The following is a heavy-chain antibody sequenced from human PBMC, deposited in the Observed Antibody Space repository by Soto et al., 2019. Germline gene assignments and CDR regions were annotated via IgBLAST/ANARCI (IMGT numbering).Heavy chain of an antibody. Sequence: PSETLSLTCTVSGGSVSSYYWSWIRLPPGKGLEWIGYIYYSGSTNYNPSLKSRVTISVDTSKNQFSLKLNSVTAADTAVYYCAAGGGLPRYYWGQGTLVTVSS. J-gene: IGHJ4*02. CDR3: AAGGGLPRYY. D-gene: IGHD5-12*01. CDR1: GGSVSSYY. V-gene: IGHV4-59*02. CDR2: IYYSGST.